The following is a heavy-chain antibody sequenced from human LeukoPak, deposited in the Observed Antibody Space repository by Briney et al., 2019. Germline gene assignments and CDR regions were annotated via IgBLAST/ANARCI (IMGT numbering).Heavy chain of an antibody. Sequence: AGGSLRLSCAASGFTFDDYAMHWVRQAPGKGLEWVSGISWNSGSIGYADSVKGRFTISRDNAKNSLYLQMNSPRAEDTALYYCAKDIGSSGYYYPDYWGQGTLVTVSS. D-gene: IGHD3-22*01. J-gene: IGHJ4*02. CDR2: ISWNSGSI. CDR3: AKDIGSSGYYYPDY. CDR1: GFTFDDYA. V-gene: IGHV3-9*01.